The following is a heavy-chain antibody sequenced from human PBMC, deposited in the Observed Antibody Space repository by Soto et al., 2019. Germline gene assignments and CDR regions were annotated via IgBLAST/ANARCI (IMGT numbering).Heavy chain of an antibody. V-gene: IGHV4-30-2*01. Sequence: PPGKGLEWIGYIYHSGSTYYNPSLKSRVTISVYRSKNQFSLKLSSVTAADTAVYYCAREIEVYFFKQKTAYQLAFRSRHSWG. CDR3: AREIEVYFFKQKTAYQLAFRSRHS. J-gene: IGHJ5*01. D-gene: IGHD3-22*01. CDR2: IYHSGST.